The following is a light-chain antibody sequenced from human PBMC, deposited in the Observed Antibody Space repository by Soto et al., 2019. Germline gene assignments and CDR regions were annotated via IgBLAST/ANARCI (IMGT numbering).Light chain of an antibody. J-gene: IGLJ3*02. Sequence: QSVLTQPPSVSAAPGQKVTISCSGSSSNIGNNYVSWYQQLPGTAPKLLIYGNSNRPSGVPDRFSGSKSGTSASLAITGLQAEDEADYYCQSYDSSLSGLWVFGGGTKVTVL. CDR3: QSYDSSLSGLWV. CDR2: GNS. V-gene: IGLV1-40*01. CDR1: SSNIGNNY.